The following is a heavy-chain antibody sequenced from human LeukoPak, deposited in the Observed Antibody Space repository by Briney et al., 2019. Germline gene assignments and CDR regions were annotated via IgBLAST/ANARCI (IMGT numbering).Heavy chain of an antibody. J-gene: IGHJ4*02. Sequence: GASVKVSCKASGYTFTGNYMHWVRQAPGQGLEWMGWINPNSGGTNYAQKFQGRVTMARDTSISTAYMELSRLRSDDTAVYYCARGAGVWGSYPIDYWGQGTLVTVSS. D-gene: IGHD3-16*02. V-gene: IGHV1-2*02. CDR2: INPNSGGT. CDR1: GYTFTGNY. CDR3: ARGAGVWGSYPIDY.